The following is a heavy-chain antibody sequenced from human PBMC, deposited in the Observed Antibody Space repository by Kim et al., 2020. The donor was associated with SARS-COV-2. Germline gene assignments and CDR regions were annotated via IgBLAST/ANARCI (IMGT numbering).Heavy chain of an antibody. D-gene: IGHD5-12*01. V-gene: IGHV3-23*01. CDR2: DDRT. CDR3: VKGAWLDY. Sequence: DDRTSYAESLKGRFTVSRDSARKTLYLEMNILRPDDTAVYYCVKGAWLDYWGPGTLVTVSS. J-gene: IGHJ4*02.